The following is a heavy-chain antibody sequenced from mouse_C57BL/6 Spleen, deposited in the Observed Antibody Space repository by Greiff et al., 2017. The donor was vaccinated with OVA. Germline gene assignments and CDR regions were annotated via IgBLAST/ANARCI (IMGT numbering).Heavy chain of an antibody. CDR1: GYTFTSYW. CDR2: IYPSDSET. Sequence: VQLQQPGAELVRPGSSVKLSCKASGYTFTSYWMDWVKQRPGQGLEWIGNIYPSDSETHYNQKFKDKATLTVDKSSSTAYMQLSSLTSEDSAVYYCARAVLLWRYWCQGTTLTVSS. J-gene: IGHJ2*01. D-gene: IGHD2-1*01. CDR3: ARAVLLWRY. V-gene: IGHV1-61*01.